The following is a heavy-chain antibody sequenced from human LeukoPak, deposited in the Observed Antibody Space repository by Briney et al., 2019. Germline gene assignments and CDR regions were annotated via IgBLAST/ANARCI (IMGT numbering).Heavy chain of an antibody. CDR2: IRYDESNK. J-gene: IGHJ5*02. D-gene: IGHD6-19*01. V-gene: IGHV3-30*02. CDR3: ATMQWLEGVDWFDP. CDR1: GFIFSNYG. Sequence: GGSLRLSCAASGFIFSNYGMHWVRQAPGKGLEWVAFIRYDESNKFYADSVKGRFTISRDNSKSILFLQMNSLRAEDTAVYYCATMQWLEGVDWFDPWGQGTLVTVSS.